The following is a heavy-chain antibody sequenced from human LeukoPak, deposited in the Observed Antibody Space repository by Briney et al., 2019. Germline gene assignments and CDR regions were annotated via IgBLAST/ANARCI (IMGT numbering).Heavy chain of an antibody. D-gene: IGHD6-19*01. CDR3: YKFNTGSGWSDALGI. V-gene: IGHV4-39*01. CDR1: GDSISSSSYY. CDR2: IYYSGST. Sequence: PSETLSLTCTVSGDSISSSSYYWGWIRKPPGKGLEWIGSIYYSGSTYYNRSLKSRFTMSVDTAKDQFSLKLSSVTAPDTAEYNFYKFNTGSGWSDALGIWGQGTLVTVSS. J-gene: IGHJ3*02.